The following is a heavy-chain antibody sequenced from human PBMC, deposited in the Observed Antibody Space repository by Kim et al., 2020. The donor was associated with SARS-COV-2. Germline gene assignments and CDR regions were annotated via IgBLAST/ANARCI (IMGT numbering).Heavy chain of an antibody. V-gene: IGHV4-31*03. CDR1: GGSISSGGYY. CDR3: EGRFTNSRGVSSKAFDV. Sequence: SETLSLTCTVSGGSISSGGYYWSWIRQHPGKGLEWIGYIYYSGSTYYNPSLKSRVTLSENPSKTDYPLSMSLGTAETAPFYYIEGRFTNSRGVSSKAFDV. CDR2: IYYSGST. D-gene: IGHD3-10*01. J-gene: IGHJ3*01.